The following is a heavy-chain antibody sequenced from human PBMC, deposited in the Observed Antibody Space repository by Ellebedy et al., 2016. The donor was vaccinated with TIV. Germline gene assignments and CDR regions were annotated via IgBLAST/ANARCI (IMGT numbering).Heavy chain of an antibody. D-gene: IGHD3-22*01. Sequence: ASVKVSCKASGYTFTSYFLYWVRQAPGQGLEWMGIINPTSGSSNYAQKFQGRVTVTRDTSTSTVYMELSSLRSEATAVYYWARGDNYYYDSSGYYYSYWGQGTLVTVSS. J-gene: IGHJ4*02. CDR1: GYTFTSYF. V-gene: IGHV1-46*01. CDR2: INPTSGSS. CDR3: ARGDNYYYDSSGYYYSY.